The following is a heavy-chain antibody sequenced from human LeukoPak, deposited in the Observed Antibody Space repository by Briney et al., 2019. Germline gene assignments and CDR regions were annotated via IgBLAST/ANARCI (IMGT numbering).Heavy chain of an antibody. D-gene: IGHD4-17*01. CDR1: GYSISSGYY. Sequence: SETLSLTCTVSGYSISSGYYWGWIRQPPGKGLEWIGSIYHSGSTYYNPSLKSRVTISVDTSKNQFSLKLSSVTAADTAVYYCAGFLSGDARFDYWGQGTLVTVSS. CDR2: IYHSGST. J-gene: IGHJ4*02. V-gene: IGHV4-38-2*02. CDR3: AGFLSGDARFDY.